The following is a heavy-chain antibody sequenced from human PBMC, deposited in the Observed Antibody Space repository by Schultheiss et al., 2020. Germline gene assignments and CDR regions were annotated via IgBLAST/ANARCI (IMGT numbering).Heavy chain of an antibody. J-gene: IGHJ2*01. V-gene: IGHV3-23*01. CDR3: ARSTAMVTSDSYFDL. D-gene: IGHD5-18*01. CDR1: GFTFSSYA. CDR2: ISGSGGST. Sequence: GGSLRLSCAASGFTFSSYAMSWVRQAPGKGLEWVLAISGSGGSTYYADSVKGRFTISRDNSKNTLFLQMNSLRAEDTAVYYCARSTAMVTSDSYFDLWGRGTLVTVSS.